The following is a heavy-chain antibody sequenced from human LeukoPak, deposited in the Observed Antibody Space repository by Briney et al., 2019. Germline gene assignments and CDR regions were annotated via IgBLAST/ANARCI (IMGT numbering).Heavy chain of an antibody. CDR3: ARAAKFYFGSETYYYFDY. J-gene: IGHJ4*02. D-gene: IGHD3-10*01. CDR1: GGSISRYY. CDR2: IYYSGTT. Sequence: SETLSLTCTVSGGSISRYYWNWIRQPPGKGLECIGYIYYSGTTNYNPSLKSRVTMSVDTSKNQFSLKLSSVTAADTAVYFCARAAKFYFGSETYYYFDYWGQGSLVTVSS. V-gene: IGHV4-59*01.